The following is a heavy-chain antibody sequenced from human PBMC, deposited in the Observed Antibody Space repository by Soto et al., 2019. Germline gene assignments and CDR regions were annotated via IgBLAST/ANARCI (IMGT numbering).Heavy chain of an antibody. Sequence: PSETLSLTCTVSGGSIDSGDYYWSWIRQPPGKGLEWIGYVYYSGTTNYNPFLKSRVTLSLDKSKNQFSLKMNSVTAADTAVYYCAREVIATPNYFDPWGQGTLVTVSS. V-gene: IGHV4-61*08. CDR1: GGSIDSGDYY. D-gene: IGHD4-4*01. CDR3: AREVIATPNYFDP. CDR2: VYYSGTT. J-gene: IGHJ5*02.